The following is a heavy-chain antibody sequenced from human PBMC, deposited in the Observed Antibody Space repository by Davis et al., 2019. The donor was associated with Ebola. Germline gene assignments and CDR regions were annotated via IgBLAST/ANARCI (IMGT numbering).Heavy chain of an antibody. CDR2: IRSKANSYAT. D-gene: IGHD6-19*01. V-gene: IGHV3-73*01. Sequence: GESLKIPCAASGFTFRGSAMHWVRQASGKGLEWVGRIRSKANSYATAYAASVKGRFTISRDDSKNTAYLQMNSLKTEDTAVYYCSLAVASIDYWGQGTLVTVSS. CDR1: GFTFRGSA. J-gene: IGHJ4*02. CDR3: SLAVASIDY.